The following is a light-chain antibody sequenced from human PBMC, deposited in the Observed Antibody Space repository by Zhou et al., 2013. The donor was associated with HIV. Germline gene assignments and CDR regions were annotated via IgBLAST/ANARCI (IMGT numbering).Light chain of an antibody. CDR2: GAS. Sequence: EIVLTQSPGTLSLSPGERATLSCRANQSVSSSYLAWYLQKPGQAPRLLIYGASSRATGIPDRFSGSGSGTDFTLTISRLEPEDFAVYCCQHYVTAPITFGQGTRLEIK. CDR3: QHYVTAPIT. CDR1: QSVSSSY. J-gene: IGKJ5*01. V-gene: IGKV3-20*01.